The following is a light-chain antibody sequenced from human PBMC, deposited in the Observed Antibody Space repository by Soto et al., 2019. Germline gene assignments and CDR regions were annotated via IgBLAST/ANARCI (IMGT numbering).Light chain of an antibody. CDR3: QQYGRSWT. CDR2: GSS. J-gene: IGKJ1*01. Sequence: ELVLTQSPVTLSLSSGERATLSCLASQSVSSCYIAYDQQTPDQAPMLLIYGSSIETTVIPDWFSGSGAGTYFTLTISRLDPEYFAVYCCQQYGRSWTFGQGTKVDIK. V-gene: IGKV3-20*01. CDR1: QSVSSCY.